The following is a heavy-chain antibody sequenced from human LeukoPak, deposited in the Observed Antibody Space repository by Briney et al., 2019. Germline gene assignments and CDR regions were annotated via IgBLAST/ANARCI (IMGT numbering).Heavy chain of an antibody. J-gene: IGHJ6*02. D-gene: IGHD4-17*01. CDR2: INSDGSST. CDR1: GFTFSSYW. Sequence: GGSLRLSCAASGFTFSSYWVHWVRQAPGKGLVWVSRINSDGSSTSYADSVKGRFTISRDNAKNTLYLQMNSLRAEDTAVYYCARGGVTTVITHYYYGMDVWGQGTTVTVSS. V-gene: IGHV3-74*01. CDR3: ARGGVTTVITHYYYGMDV.